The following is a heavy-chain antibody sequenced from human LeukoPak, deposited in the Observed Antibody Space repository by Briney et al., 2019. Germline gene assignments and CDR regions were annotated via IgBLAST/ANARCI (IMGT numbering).Heavy chain of an antibody. CDR3: ARDMATMIVVVITPSFDY. Sequence: GASVKVSCKASGYTFTSYGISWVRQAPGQGLEWMGWISAYNGNTSYAQKLQGRVTMTTDTSTSTAYMELRSLRSDDTAVYYCARDMATMIVVVITPSFDYWGQGTLVTVSS. J-gene: IGHJ4*02. CDR2: ISAYNGNT. D-gene: IGHD3-22*01. V-gene: IGHV1-18*01. CDR1: GYTFTSYG.